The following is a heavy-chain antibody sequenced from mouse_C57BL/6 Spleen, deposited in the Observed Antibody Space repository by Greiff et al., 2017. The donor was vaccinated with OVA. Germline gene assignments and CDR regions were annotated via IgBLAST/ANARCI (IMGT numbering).Heavy chain of an antibody. CDR2: IDPSDSET. V-gene: IGHV1-52*01. CDR3: ARGDYDRYFDV. Sequence: QVQLQQSGAELVRPGSSVKLSCKASGYTFTSYWMHWVKQRPIQGLEWIGNIDPSDSETHYNQKFKDKATLTVDKSSSTAYMQLSSLTSEDSAVYYCARGDYDRYFDVWGTGTTVTVSS. CDR1: GYTFTSYW. J-gene: IGHJ1*03. D-gene: IGHD2-4*01.